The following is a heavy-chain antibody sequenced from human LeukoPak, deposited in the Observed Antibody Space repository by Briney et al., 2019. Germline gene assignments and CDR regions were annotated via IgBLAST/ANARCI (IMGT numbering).Heavy chain of an antibody. D-gene: IGHD1-26*01. CDR3: ARDQGGLYYFDY. Sequence: SETLSLTCTVFGGSIRGYYWSWIRQPPGQGLEWIGYIYYSGSTNYNPSLKSRVTISVDTSKNQFSLKLSSVTAADTAVYYCARDQGGLYYFDYWGQGTQVTVSS. V-gene: IGHV4-59*01. J-gene: IGHJ4*02. CDR1: GGSIRGYY. CDR2: IYYSGST.